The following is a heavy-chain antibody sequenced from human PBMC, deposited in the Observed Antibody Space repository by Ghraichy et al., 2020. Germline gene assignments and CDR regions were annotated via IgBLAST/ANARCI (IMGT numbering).Heavy chain of an antibody. J-gene: IGHJ5*02. V-gene: IGHV4-39*01. D-gene: IGHD1/OR15-1a*01. Sequence: SETLSLTCTVSGGSISSYSDYWGWLRQPPGKGPEWIGSIYNSVSNHYNPSLKSRVTISIDTSKDQFYLRLTTVAAADTAIYYCARNKTGKLSGWFDPWLQWSLVIVSS. CDR2: IYNSVSN. CDR1: GGSISSYSDY. CDR3: ARNKTGKLSGWFDP.